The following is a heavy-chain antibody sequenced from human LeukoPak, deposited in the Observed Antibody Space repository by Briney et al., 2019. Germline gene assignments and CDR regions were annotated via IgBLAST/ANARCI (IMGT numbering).Heavy chain of an antibody. CDR3: ARGRGWVDH. CDR2: IKQDGTEK. CDR1: GFTFTTYW. Sequence: GGSLRLSCAASGFTFTTYWMSWVRQAPGKGLEWVANIKQDGTEKYYVDSVKGRFTISRDNARNSVYLQLNSLRAEDTALYYCARGRGWVDHWGQGTLVTVSS. D-gene: IGHD3-16*01. V-gene: IGHV3-7*01. J-gene: IGHJ4*02.